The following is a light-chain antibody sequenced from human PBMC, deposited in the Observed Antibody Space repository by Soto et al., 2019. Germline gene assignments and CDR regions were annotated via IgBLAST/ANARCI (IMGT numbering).Light chain of an antibody. V-gene: IGKV1-27*01. CDR3: QMYGGAPYT. J-gene: IGKJ3*01. Sequence: DIQMTQSPSSLSASVGDRVTITCRASQDIRDYLVWYQQRPGKVPTLLIYAASTLQSGVPSRFSGSGYGTEFTLNISSLQSEDVATYYCQMYGGAPYTFGPGTKVDLK. CDR2: AAS. CDR1: QDIRDY.